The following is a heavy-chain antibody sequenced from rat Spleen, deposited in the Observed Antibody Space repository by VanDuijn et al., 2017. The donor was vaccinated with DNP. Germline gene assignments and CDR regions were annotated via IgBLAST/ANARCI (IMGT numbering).Heavy chain of an antibody. Sequence: EVQLVESGGGLVQPGRSLRLSCAASGLTFTNYDMVWVRQAPTKGLEWVATITTSGGATYYRDSVKGRFTVSRDNAKSTLYLQMDSLRSDDTATYYCSTLNYYASLSGYFDYWGQGVMVTVSS. J-gene: IGHJ2*01. CDR1: GLTFTNYD. V-gene: IGHV5-25*01. CDR2: ITTSGGAT. CDR3: STLNYYASLSGYFDY. D-gene: IGHD1-12*01.